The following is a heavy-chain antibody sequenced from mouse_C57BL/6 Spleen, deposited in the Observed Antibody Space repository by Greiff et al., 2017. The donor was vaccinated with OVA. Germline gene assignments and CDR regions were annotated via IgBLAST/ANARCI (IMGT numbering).Heavy chain of an antibody. D-gene: IGHD1-1*01. CDR3: ARPHGSSYFDY. CDR2: ISSGGSYT. V-gene: IGHV5-6*01. Sequence: EVQLQESGGDLVKPGGSLKLSRAASGFTFSSYGMSWVRQTPDKRLEWVATISSGGSYTYYPDSVKGRFTISRDNAKTTLYLQMSSLKSEDTAMYYCARPHGSSYFDYWGQGTTLTVSS. CDR1: GFTFSSYG. J-gene: IGHJ2*01.